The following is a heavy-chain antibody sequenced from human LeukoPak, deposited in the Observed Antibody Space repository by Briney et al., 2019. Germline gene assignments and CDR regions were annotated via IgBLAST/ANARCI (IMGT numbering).Heavy chain of an antibody. CDR2: LSSSGSTI. CDR1: GFTFSDDY. D-gene: IGHD4-17*01. V-gene: IGHV3-11*01. J-gene: IGHJ4*02. CDR3: AREGDMTTVTKSSNFDY. Sequence: GGSLRLACAASGFTFSDDYMSWIRQAPGKGLEWVSYLSSSGSTIYYADSVKGRFTISRDNAKNSLYLQMNSLRAEDTAVYYCAREGDMTTVTKSSNFDYWGQGTLVTVSS.